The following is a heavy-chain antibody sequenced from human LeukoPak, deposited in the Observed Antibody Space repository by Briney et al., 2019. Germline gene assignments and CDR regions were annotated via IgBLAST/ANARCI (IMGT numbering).Heavy chain of an antibody. V-gene: IGHV1-2*02. CDR2: INPNSGGT. J-gene: IGHJ4*02. D-gene: IGHD6-13*01. CDR3: ARVGKGIAAAGTS. CDR1: GYTFTGYY. Sequence: ASVKVSCKASGYTFTGYYMHWVRQAPGQGLEWMGWINPNSGGTNYAQKFQGRVTMTRDTSISTAYMELSRLRSDDTAVYYCARVGKGIAAAGTSWGQGTLVTVSS.